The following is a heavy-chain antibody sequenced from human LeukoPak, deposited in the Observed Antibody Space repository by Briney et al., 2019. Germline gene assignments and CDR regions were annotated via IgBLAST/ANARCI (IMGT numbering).Heavy chain of an antibody. V-gene: IGHV3-74*01. J-gene: IGHJ4*02. CDR1: GFTFSSQW. CDR3: ARDPRLGSLPPAGLGY. CDR2: VNSDGSST. Sequence: PAGSLRVSRPASGFTFSSQWMHWVRPGQGRERVWVTHVNSDGSSTNYADSVKGPFTISTDNSKNTLYLQMNSPRAEDTAVYYCARDPRLGSLPPAGLGYGGQGTLVT. D-gene: IGHD6-25*01.